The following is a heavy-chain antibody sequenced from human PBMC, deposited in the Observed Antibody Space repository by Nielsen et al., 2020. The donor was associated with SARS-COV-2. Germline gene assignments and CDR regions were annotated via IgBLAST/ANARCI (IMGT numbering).Heavy chain of an antibody. J-gene: IGHJ1*01. CDR3: ARREYYYDSSGSSEYFQH. V-gene: IGHV5-10-1*01. CDR1: GYSFTSYW. D-gene: IGHD3-22*01. Sequence: GGSLRLSCKGSGYSFTSYWISWVRQMPGKGLEWMGRIDPSDSYTNYSPSFQGHVTISADKSISTAYLQWSSLKASDTAMYYCARREYYYDSSGSSEYFQHWGQGTLVTVSS. CDR2: IDPSDSYT.